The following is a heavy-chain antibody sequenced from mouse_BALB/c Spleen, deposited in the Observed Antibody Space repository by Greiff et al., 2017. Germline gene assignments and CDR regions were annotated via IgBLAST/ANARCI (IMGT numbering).Heavy chain of an antibody. Sequence: EVMVVESGGGLVKPGGSLKLSCAASGFTFSSYAMSWVRQTPEKRLEWVASISSGGSTYYSDSVMGRFTISRDNARNILYLQMSSLRSEDTAMYYCAREILRYLDYWGQGTTLTVSS. CDR2: ISSGGST. CDR3: AREILRYLDY. D-gene: IGHD1-1*01. J-gene: IGHJ2*01. CDR1: GFTFSSYA. V-gene: IGHV5-6-5*01.